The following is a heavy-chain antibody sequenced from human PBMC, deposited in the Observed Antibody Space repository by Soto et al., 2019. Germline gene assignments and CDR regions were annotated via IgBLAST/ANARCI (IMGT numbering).Heavy chain of an antibody. J-gene: IGHJ6*03. CDR3: AKGGEGYCSGTSCLYHMDA. D-gene: IGHD2-15*01. CDR2: ISDSGST. V-gene: IGHV3-23*01. CDR1: GFTFSSYA. Sequence: EVQLLESGGGLVQPGGSRRLSCAASGFTFSSYAMSWVRQAPGKGLEWVSTISDSGSTYYTDSVKGRFTISRDISKNTLYVQMSSLRAKDTAVYYCAKGGEGYCSGTSCLYHMDAWGKGTTVTVSS.